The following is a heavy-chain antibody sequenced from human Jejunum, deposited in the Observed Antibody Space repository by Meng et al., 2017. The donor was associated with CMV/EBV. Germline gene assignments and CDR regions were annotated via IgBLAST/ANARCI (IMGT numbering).Heavy chain of an antibody. D-gene: IGHD4-11*01. CDR2: IYYRGDT. J-gene: IGHJ4*02. CDR1: GGSISSSDCY. V-gene: IGHV4-39*07. CDR3: ARVTVVSQRFDY. Sequence: VSGGSISSSDCYWGWVRQPPGKGLEWIGTIYYRGDTYYSPSLESRLTISVDTSKNQFSLRLRSVTAADTAIYYCARVTVVSQRFDYWGQGALVTVSS.